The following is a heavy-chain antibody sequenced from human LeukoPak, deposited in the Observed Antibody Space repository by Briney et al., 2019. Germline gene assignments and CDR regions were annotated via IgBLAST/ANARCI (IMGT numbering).Heavy chain of an antibody. V-gene: IGHV3-9*01. CDR3: AKDKGSSGWDFDY. J-gene: IGHJ4*02. CDR2: ISWNSGSI. D-gene: IGHD6-19*01. CDR1: GFTFDDYA. Sequence: PGGSLRLSCAASGFTFDDYALHWVRPAPGKGLEWVSGISWNSGSIGYADSVKGRFTISRDNAKNSLYLQMNSLRAEDTALYYCAKDKGSSGWDFDYWGQGTLVTVSS.